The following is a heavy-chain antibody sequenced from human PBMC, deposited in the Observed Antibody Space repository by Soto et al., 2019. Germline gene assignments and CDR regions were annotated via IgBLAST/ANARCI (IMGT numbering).Heavy chain of an antibody. CDR2: INTVGNYT. Sequence: EVQLVESGGGLVQPGGSLRLSCAASGFTFSNYWMHWVRQAPEKGLAWVSGINTVGNYTSYADSVKVRFTISRDNAKNPLFLQINSLRVENTAVYYCYARLGAWGQGTLVTVSS. CDR1: GFTFSNYW. D-gene: IGHD4-17*01. V-gene: IGHV3-74*01. J-gene: IGHJ5*02. CDR3: YARLGA.